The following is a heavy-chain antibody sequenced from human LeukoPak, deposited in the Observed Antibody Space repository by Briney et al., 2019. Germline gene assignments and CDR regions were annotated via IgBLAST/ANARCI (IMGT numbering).Heavy chain of an antibody. D-gene: IGHD6-19*01. CDR2: ITGNGGST. CDR3: ARVGGGGWYAES. CDR1: GFTFSSYA. J-gene: IGHJ5*02. Sequence: GGSLRLSCAASGFTFSSYAMHWVRQAPGKGLEYISTITGNGGSTYHANSVKGRFAVSRDKSKNTLYLQMGSLRDDDMAVYYCARVGGGGWYAESWGQGTLVTVSS. V-gene: IGHV3-64*01.